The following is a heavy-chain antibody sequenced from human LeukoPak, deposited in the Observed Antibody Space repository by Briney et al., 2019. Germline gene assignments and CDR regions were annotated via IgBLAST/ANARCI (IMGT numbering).Heavy chain of an antibody. CDR2: INHSGST. CDR1: GGSFSGYY. J-gene: IGHJ4*02. CDR3: ARAMGCSSASCFYFDY. V-gene: IGHV4-34*01. D-gene: IGHD2-2*01. Sequence: SETLSLTCTVYGGSFSGYYWSWIRQPPGKGLEWIGEINHSGSTNYNPSLKSRVTISVDTSKNQFSLKLSSVTAADTAVYYCARAMGCSSASCFYFDYWGQGTLDTVSS.